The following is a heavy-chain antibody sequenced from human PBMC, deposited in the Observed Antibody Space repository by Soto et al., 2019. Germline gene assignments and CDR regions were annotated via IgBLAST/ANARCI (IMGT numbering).Heavy chain of an antibody. CDR1: GFTFSSYS. CDR3: AITTSTVSYWFDP. Sequence: GGSLRLSCAASGFTFSSYSMNWVRQAPGKGPEWVANIKEDGGEQHYVDSVKGRFTISRANTENSLFLQMNNLRVEDSAIYYCAITTSTVSYWFDPWGPGTQVTVSS. D-gene: IGHD4-4*01. J-gene: IGHJ5*02. V-gene: IGHV3-7*03. CDR2: IKEDGGEQ.